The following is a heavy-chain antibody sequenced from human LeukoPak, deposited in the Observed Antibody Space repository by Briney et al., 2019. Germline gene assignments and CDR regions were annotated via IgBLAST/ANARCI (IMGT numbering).Heavy chain of an antibody. Sequence: SIYYSGSTYYNPSLKSRVTISVDTSKSQFSLKLSSVTAADTAVYYCARVRNTPAAMMDYWGQGTLVTVSS. J-gene: IGHJ4*02. D-gene: IGHD2-2*01. CDR3: ARVRNTPAAMMDY. V-gene: IGHV4-39*07. CDR2: IYYSGST.